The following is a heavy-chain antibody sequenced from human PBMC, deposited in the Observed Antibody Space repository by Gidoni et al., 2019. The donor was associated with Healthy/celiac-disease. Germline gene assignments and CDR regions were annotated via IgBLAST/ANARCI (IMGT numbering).Heavy chain of an antibody. CDR2: ISYDGSNK. Sequence: QVQLVESGGGVVQPGRSLRLSCAASGFTFSSYGMHWVRQAPGKGLEWVAVISYDGSNKYYADSVKGRFTISRDNSKNTLYLQMNSLRAEDTAVYYCAKGQYSGYENDAFDIWGQGTMVTVSS. J-gene: IGHJ3*02. CDR1: GFTFSSYG. D-gene: IGHD5-12*01. CDR3: AKGQYSGYENDAFDI. V-gene: IGHV3-30*18.